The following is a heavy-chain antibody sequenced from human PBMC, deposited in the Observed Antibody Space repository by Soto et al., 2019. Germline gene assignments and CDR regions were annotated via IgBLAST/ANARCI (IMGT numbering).Heavy chain of an antibody. V-gene: IGHV1-69*01. CDR3: ARGGIVVVPAAILSPLYGMDV. Sequence: QVQLVQSGAEVKKPGSSVKVSCKASGGTFSSYAISWVRQAPGQGLEWMGGTIPIFGTANYAQKFQGRVTITADESTSTADMELSSLRSEDTAVYYCARGGIVVVPAAILSPLYGMDVWGQGTTVTVSS. D-gene: IGHD2-2*02. CDR2: TIPIFGTA. CDR1: GGTFSSYA. J-gene: IGHJ6*02.